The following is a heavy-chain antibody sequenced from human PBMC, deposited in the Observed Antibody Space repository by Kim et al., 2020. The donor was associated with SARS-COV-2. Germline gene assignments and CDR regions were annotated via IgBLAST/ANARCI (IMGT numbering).Heavy chain of an antibody. CDR2: TYYRSKWFN. Sequence: SQTLSLTCAISGDSVSSNNAAWNWIRQSPSRGLEWLGRTYYRSKWFNDYALSVKSRITINPDTSKNHFSLQLSSVTPQDTAVYYCANGGSGLGGMNVWGRGTTVTV. CDR1: GDSVSSNNAA. V-gene: IGHV6-1*01. D-gene: IGHD3-16*01. J-gene: IGHJ6*02. CDR3: ANGGSGLGGMNV.